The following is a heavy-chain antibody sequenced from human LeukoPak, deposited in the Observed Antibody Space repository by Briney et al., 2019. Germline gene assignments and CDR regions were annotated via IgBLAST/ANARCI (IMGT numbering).Heavy chain of an antibody. CDR3: SRESGPFCPFGY. CDR1: GGSISGTNW. Sequence: SETLSLTCGVSGGSISGTNWWSWVRPPPGQGLEWIGEISLAGQTNFHPSLRGRVTMSLDKSSNKLYLHLTSVPAADTATYFCSRESGPFCPFGYWGQGTLVIVSS. D-gene: IGHD1-26*01. V-gene: IGHV4/OR15-8*02. CDR2: ISLAGQT. J-gene: IGHJ4*02.